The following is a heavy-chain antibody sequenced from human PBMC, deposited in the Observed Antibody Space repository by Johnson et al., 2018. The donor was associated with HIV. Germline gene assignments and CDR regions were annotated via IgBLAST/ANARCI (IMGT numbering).Heavy chain of an antibody. CDR1: GFTFSDYY. V-gene: IGHV3-11*04. J-gene: IGHJ3*02. CDR2: ISSSGSTI. D-gene: IGHD3-3*01. Sequence: QVQLVESGGGLVQPGGSLRLSCAASGFTFSDYYMSWIRQAPGKGLEWVSYISSSGSTIYYAASVKGRFTISRDNAKNTLYLQMNSLRAEDTAVYYCASGTYYNFWSGYYGAFDIWGQGTMVTVSS. CDR3: ASGTYYNFWSGYYGAFDI.